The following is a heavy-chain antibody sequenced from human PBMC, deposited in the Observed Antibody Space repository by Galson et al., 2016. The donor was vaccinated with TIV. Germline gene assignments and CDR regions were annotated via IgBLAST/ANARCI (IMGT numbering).Heavy chain of an antibody. CDR3: ARGEVYDGLDG. CDR2: IIPIFRTV. D-gene: IGHD2-8*01. CDR1: GVTFISFA. J-gene: IGHJ4*02. V-gene: IGHV1-69*13. Sequence: SVKVSCKASGVTFISFAISWVRQAPGQGLEWMGGIIPIFRTVHYAQRFQGRVTITADESTSTAYMELSSLRSEDTAVYYCARGEVYDGLDGWGQGTLVTVSS.